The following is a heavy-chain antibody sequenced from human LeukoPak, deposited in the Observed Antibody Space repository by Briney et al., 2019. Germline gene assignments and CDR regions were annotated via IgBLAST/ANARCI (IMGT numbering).Heavy chain of an antibody. J-gene: IGHJ6*02. CDR3: AGFLLDILTGSEDYYYYGMDV. V-gene: IGHV4-59*01. Sequence: SETLSLTCTVSGGSISSYYWSWIRQPPGKGLEWIGYIYYSGSTNYNPSLKSRVTISVDTSKNQFSLKLSSVTAADTAVYYCAGFLLDILTGSEDYYYYGMDVWGQGTTVTVSS. CDR2: IYYSGST. CDR1: GGSISSYY. D-gene: IGHD3-9*01.